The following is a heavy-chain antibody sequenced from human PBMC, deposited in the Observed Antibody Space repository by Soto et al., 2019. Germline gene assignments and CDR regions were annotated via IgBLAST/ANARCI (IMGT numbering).Heavy chain of an antibody. CDR1: GFSISLYW. CDR2: IKQDGTEK. Sequence: EVQLVGSGGGLVQPGGSLRLSCAASGFSISLYWMTCVRQAPGKGPEWVANIKQDGTEKYYVDSVRGRFTISRDNAKNSLYLQMNSLRVDDTAVYYGARGRAAHTGEDWRQGTMVTVS. V-gene: IGHV3-7*05. CDR3: ARGRAAHTGED. J-gene: IGHJ4*02. D-gene: IGHD3-10*01.